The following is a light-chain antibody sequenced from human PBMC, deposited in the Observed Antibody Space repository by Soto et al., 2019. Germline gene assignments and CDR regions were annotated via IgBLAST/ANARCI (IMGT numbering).Light chain of an antibody. CDR1: QILRNTY. CDR3: QQYSAWPLT. Sequence: EIVMTQSPATLSVSPGESATLSCRASQILRNTYLAWYHQKPGQAPRLLIYGISNRATGIPDRFSGSGSGTEFTLTISSLQSEDSAVYYCQQYSAWPLTFGGGTKVEIK. V-gene: IGKV3D-15*01. CDR2: GIS. J-gene: IGKJ4*01.